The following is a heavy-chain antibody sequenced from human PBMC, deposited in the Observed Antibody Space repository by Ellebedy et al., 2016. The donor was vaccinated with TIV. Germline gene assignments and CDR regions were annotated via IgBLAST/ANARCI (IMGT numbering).Heavy chain of an antibody. CDR3: AREKWIFDY. CDR1: EFAFYDDW. J-gene: IGHJ4*02. V-gene: IGHV3-7*03. D-gene: IGHD2-2*03. CDR2: IKEDGSDT. Sequence: PGGSLRLSCTASEFAFYDDWMTWVRQAPGKGLEWVANIKEDGSDTYYVDSVKGRFTISRDNAKNSLYLQMNSLRAEDTAVYYCAREKWIFDYWGQGILVTVSS.